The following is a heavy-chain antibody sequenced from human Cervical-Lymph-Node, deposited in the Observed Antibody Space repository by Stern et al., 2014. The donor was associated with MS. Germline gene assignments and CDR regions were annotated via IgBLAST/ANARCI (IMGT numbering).Heavy chain of an antibody. CDR2: VHYSGST. CDR1: DGPISGDF. Sequence: MQLVESGPGLVKPSETLSLTCTVSDGPISGDFWNWIRQFPGKGLEWIGYVHYSGSTKYNPSLKSRVTISIDTSVSQLSLNLSSVTTADTAVYYCARGIGGARGYYDYWGHGALVTAAS. V-gene: IGHV4-59*08. J-gene: IGHJ4*01. CDR3: ARGIGGARGYYDY. D-gene: IGHD3-3*01.